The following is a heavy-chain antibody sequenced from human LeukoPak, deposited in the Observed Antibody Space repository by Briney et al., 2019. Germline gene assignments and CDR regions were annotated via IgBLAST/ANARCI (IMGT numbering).Heavy chain of an antibody. J-gene: IGHJ4*02. CDR2: FDPEDGET. V-gene: IGHV1-24*01. CDR3: AKGKSYSGSYCDY. Sequence: ASVKVSCKVSGYTLTELSMHWVRQAPGKGLEWMGGFDPEDGETIYAQKFQGRVTMTRDTSTSTVYMELSSLRSDDTAVYYCAKGKSYSGSYCDYWGQGTLVTVSS. D-gene: IGHD1-26*01. CDR1: GYTLTELS.